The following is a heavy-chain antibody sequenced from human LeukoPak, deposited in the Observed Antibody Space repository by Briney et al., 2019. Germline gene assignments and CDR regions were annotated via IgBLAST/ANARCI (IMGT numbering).Heavy chain of an antibody. CDR2: ISSSSSYI. CDR3: ARDPAPFFGVVDLYYYYYMDV. V-gene: IGHV3-21*01. D-gene: IGHD3-3*01. CDR1: GFTFSSYS. Sequence: PGGSLRLSCAASGFTFSSYSMNWVRQAPGKGLEWVSSISSSSSYIYYADSVKGRFTISRDNAKNSLYLQMNSLRAEDTAVYYCARDPAPFFGVVDLYYYYYMDVWGKGTTVTVSS. J-gene: IGHJ6*03.